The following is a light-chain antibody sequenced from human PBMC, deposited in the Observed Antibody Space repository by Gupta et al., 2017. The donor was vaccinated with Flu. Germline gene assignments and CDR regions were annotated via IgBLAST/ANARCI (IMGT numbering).Light chain of an antibody. CDR3: GSLESDGNRFYV. J-gene: IGLJ1*01. CDR1: SLNIGRHY. Sequence: SVLTPPPSVSAAPGQRVTIACSGSSLNIGRHYVLWYQQFPGTAPSLLLDRNNGRPSGDPDRFSGSKSGVSAALTITGLLAEEEADYYCGSLESDGNRFYVFGTGTKVIVL. CDR2: RNN. V-gene: IGLV1-47*01.